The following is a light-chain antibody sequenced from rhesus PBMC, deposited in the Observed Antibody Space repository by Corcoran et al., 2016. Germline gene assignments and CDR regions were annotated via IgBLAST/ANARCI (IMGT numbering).Light chain of an antibody. V-gene: IGLV2-32*02. CDR3: SSYSGCNTFI. CDR2: EIS. CDR1: SRDIGGYNY. J-gene: IGLJ1*01. Sequence: QAALTQPRSVSGSPGQSVTISCTGTSRDIGGYNYVSWYQQHPGTAPKLMIYEISKRPSGVSDRFSGSKSGNTASLTISGLQTEDEADYYCSSYSGCNTFIFGAGTRLTV.